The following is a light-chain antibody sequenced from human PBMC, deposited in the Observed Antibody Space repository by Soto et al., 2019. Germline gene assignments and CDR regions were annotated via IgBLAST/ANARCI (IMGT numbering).Light chain of an antibody. Sequence: EIVLTQSPRTLSLSHGERATLSCRASQSVSSRSFDWYQKRPGQAPRLVIFGARSRGTGMPDRYRGGVSVTEFTLTLTTPESQNIAEYISDSFSTAPSWPFAQGTRWIS. CDR3: DSFSTAPSWP. CDR1: QSVSSRS. J-gene: IGKJ1*01. V-gene: IGKV3-20*01. CDR2: GAR.